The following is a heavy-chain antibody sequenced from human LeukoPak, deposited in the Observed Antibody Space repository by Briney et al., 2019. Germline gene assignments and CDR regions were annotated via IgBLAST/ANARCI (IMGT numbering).Heavy chain of an antibody. V-gene: IGHV1-24*01. CDR2: FDPEDGET. D-gene: IGHD4-11*01. CDR1: GYTLTELS. J-gene: IGHJ3*02. CDR3: ATGLPRPVHAFDI. Sequence: ASVKVSCKVSGYTLTELSMHWVRQAPGKGLEWMGGFDPEDGETIYAQKFQGRVTMTEDTSTDTAYMELSSLRSEDTAVHYCATGLPRPVHAFDIWGQGTMVTVSP.